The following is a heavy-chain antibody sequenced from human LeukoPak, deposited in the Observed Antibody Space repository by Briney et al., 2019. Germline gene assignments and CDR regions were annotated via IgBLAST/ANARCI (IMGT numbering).Heavy chain of an antibody. V-gene: IGHV3-30*03. CDR1: GFTFSRHG. Sequence: GGSLRLSCAPSGFTFSRHGMHWVRQAPGKGLXXXAIISNDGSRXXXXHSXEGRFTISRDNSKNTLYLQMDSLRAEDTAVYYCARDRAWNYFDYWGQGTLVTVSS. J-gene: IGHJ4*02. CDR2: ISNDGSRX. D-gene: IGHD3-3*01. CDR3: ARDRAWNYFDY.